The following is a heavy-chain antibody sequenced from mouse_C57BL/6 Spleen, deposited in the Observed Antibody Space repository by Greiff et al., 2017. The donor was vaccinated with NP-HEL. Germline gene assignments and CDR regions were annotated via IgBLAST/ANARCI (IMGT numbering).Heavy chain of an antibody. J-gene: IGHJ1*03. CDR2: INYDGSST. D-gene: IGHD2-10*02. V-gene: IGHV5-16*01. CDR3: ARGVYGNYGYFDV. CDR1: GFTFSDYY. Sequence: EVHLVESEGGLVQPGSSMKLSCTASGFTFSDYYMAWVRQVPEKGLEWVANINYDGSSTYYLDSLKSRFIISRDNAKNILYLQMSSLKSEDTATYYCARGVYGNYGYFDVWGTGTTVTVSS.